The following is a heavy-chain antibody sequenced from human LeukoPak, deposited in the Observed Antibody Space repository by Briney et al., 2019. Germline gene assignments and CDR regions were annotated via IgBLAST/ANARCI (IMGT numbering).Heavy chain of an antibody. Sequence: SETLSLTCAVYGGSFSGYYWSWIRQPPGKGLEWIGEINHSGSTNYNPSLKSRVTISVDTSKNQFSLKLSSVTAADTAVYYCARKYCSRTSCYSVDYWGQGTLVTVSS. D-gene: IGHD2-2*01. CDR3: ARKYCSRTSCYSVDY. CDR2: INHSGST. V-gene: IGHV4-34*01. CDR1: GGSFSGYY. J-gene: IGHJ4*02.